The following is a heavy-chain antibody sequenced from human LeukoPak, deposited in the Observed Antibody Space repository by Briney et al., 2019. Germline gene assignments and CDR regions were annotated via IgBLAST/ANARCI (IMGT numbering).Heavy chain of an antibody. CDR1: GYTFTGYY. CDR2: IIPIFGTA. Sequence: LVKVSCKASGYTFTGYYMHWVRQAPGQGLEWMGGIIPIFGTANYAQKFQGRVTITTDESTSTAYMELSSLRSEDTAVYYCARGLTIFGVVSSWFDPWGQGTLVTVSS. V-gene: IGHV1-69*05. D-gene: IGHD3-3*01. CDR3: ARGLTIFGVVSSWFDP. J-gene: IGHJ5*02.